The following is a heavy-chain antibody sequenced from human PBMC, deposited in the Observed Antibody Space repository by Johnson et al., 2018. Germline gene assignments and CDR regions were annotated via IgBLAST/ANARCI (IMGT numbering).Heavy chain of an antibody. CDR1: GGSFSGYY. J-gene: IGHJ3*02. D-gene: IGHD3-10*01. Sequence: QVQLQQWGAGLLKPSETLSLTCAVYGGSFSGYYWSWIRQPPGKGLEWIGEINHSGSTNYNPSLKSRVTISVDTSKTQFSLKLSSVTAADTAVYYWARGSMVRGAFDIWGQGTMVTVSS. CDR2: INHSGST. V-gene: IGHV4-34*01. CDR3: ARGSMVRGAFDI.